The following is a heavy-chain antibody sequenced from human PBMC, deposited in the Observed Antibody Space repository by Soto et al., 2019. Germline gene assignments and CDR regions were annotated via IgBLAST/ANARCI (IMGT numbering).Heavy chain of an antibody. V-gene: IGHV6-1*01. CDR1: GDSVSSNTAS. D-gene: IGHD5-12*01. Sequence: PSQTLSLTCALSGDSVSSNTASWNWIRQYPSRGLEWLGRTYFRSKWYNDYAVSVKSRIIINPDTSNNQFSLQLNSVTPEDTAVYFCAKGDNLGPKTGYAFDPWGQGIMVTVSS. J-gene: IGHJ5*02. CDR3: AKGDNLGPKTGYAFDP. CDR2: TYFRSKWYN.